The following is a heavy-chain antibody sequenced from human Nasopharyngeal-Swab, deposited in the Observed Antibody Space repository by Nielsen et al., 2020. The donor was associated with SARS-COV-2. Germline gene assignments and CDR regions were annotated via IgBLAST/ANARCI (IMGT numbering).Heavy chain of an antibody. CDR3: ARGWASLDS. V-gene: IGHV3-7*01. J-gene: IGHJ4*02. CDR1: GFTFSNYW. D-gene: IGHD6-13*01. CDR2: IEDDGNEK. Sequence: GGSLRLSCAASGFTFSNYWMTWVRQAPGKGLEWVAIIEDDGNEKYYLEPVKGRFTISRDNAKNSLYLQMNSLRADDTAVYYCARGWASLDSWGQGTLVTVSS.